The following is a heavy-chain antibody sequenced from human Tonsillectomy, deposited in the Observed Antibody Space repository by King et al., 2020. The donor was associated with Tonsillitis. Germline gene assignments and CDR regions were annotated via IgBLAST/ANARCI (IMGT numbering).Heavy chain of an antibody. V-gene: IGHV1-2*02. CDR1: GYSFTGYY. D-gene: IGHD3-10*01. J-gene: IGHJ6*02. Sequence: QLVQSGAEVKKPGASVKVSCKASGYSFTGYYMHWVRQAPGQGLEWMGWINPNSGGTNYAQKFRGRVTMTRDTSISTAYMEMSRLRSEDTAVYYCVRDLGSGSYDEGYYGMDVWGQGTTVTVSS. CDR3: VRDLGSGSYDEGYYGMDV. CDR2: INPNSGGT.